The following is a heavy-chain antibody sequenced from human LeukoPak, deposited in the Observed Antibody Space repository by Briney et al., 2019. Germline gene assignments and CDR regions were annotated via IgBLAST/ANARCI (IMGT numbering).Heavy chain of an antibody. V-gene: IGHV1-8*01. D-gene: IGHD6-19*01. J-gene: IGHJ4*02. CDR3: AITRGYSSGWYRY. Sequence: AASVKVSCKASGYTFTSYDINWVRQAPGQGLEWMGWMNPNSGNTGYAQKFQGRVTLTRNTSISTAYMELSSLRSEDTAVYYCAITRGYSSGWYRYGGQGPLVTVSS. CDR1: GYTFTSYD. CDR2: MNPNSGNT.